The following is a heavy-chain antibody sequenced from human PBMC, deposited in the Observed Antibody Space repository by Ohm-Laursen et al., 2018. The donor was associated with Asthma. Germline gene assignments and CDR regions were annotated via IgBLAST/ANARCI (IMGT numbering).Heavy chain of an antibody. CDR2: LSGTVNST. Sequence: SLRLSCTASGFIISTYDMSWVRQAPGKGLEWVSTLSGTVNSTYYADSVKGRFTVSRDDSKNTLYLQMNSLRPDDTAVYYCARDVMEWYLPAFDFWGQGTLVTVSS. V-gene: IGHV3-23*01. CDR3: ARDVMEWYLPAFDF. J-gene: IGHJ4*02. CDR1: GFIISTYD. D-gene: IGHD3-3*01.